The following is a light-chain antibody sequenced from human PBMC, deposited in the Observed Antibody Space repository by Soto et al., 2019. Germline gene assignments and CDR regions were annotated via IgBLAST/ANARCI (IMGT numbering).Light chain of an antibody. J-gene: IGLJ3*02. CDR3: SSYAGSTTWV. CDR1: SSDVGGYNY. V-gene: IGLV2-11*01. Sequence: QSALTQPRSVSGSPGQSVAISCTGTSSDVGGYNYVSWYQQHPGKAPKLMIYDVSKWTSGVPDRFSGSKSGNTASLTISGLQGEDEADYYCSSYAGSTTWVFGGGTKLTVL. CDR2: DVS.